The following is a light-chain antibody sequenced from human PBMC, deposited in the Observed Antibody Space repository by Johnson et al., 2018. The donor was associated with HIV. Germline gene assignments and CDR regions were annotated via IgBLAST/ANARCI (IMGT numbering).Light chain of an antibody. CDR1: SSNIENYF. V-gene: IGLV1-51*02. CDR3: GIWDASLSPLYV. Sequence: QYVLTQPPSVSAAPGQRVNISCSGHSSNIENYFVSWYQQLPGAAPRLLIYEDNKRPSGIPDRFSGSKSGATATLGITGLQTGDEADYYCGIWDASLSPLYVFGSGTTITVL. CDR2: EDN. J-gene: IGLJ1*01.